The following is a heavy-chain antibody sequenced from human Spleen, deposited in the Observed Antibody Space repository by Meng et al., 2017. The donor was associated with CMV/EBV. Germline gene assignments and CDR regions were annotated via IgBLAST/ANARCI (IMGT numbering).Heavy chain of an antibody. V-gene: IGHV1-2*06. CDR1: FTGYS. CDR2: IHPNSGGT. CDR3: ARVSAMVRAVIPSEYFQH. D-gene: IGHD3-10*01. J-gene: IGHJ1*01. Sequence: FTGYSLHWVRPAPGRGLEWMGRIHPNSGGTTYAQTFQGRVTMTRATSISTASMELSRLRSDDTAVHYCARVSAMVRAVIPSEYFQHWGQGTLVTVSS.